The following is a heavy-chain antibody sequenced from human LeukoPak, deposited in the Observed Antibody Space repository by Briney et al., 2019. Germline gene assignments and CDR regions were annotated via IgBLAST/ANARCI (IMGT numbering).Heavy chain of an antibody. V-gene: IGHV3-30-3*01. CDR2: ISYDGSNK. CDR3: ARGDYYGSGTYYYCGMDV. CDR1: GFTFSSYA. J-gene: IGHJ6*02. D-gene: IGHD3-10*01. Sequence: PGRSLRLSCAASGFTFSSYAMHWVRQAPGKGLEWVAVISYDGSNKYYADSVKGRFTISRDNSKNTLYLQMNSLRAEDTAVYYCARGDYYGSGTYYYCGMDVWGQGTTVTVSS.